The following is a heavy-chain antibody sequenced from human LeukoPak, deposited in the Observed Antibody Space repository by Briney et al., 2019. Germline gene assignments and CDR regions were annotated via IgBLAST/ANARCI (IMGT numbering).Heavy chain of an antibody. V-gene: IGHV4-59*01. J-gene: IGHJ4*02. CDR1: GGSISTYY. CDR3: ARGGTVVNGFDY. D-gene: IGHD4-23*01. CDR2: IYYSGST. Sequence: NPSETLSLTCTVSGGSISTYYWSWIRQPPGKGLEWIGYIYYSGSTNYNPSLKNRVTMSLDTSTNKFSLKLTSVTAADTAVYYCARGGTVVNGFDYWGQGTLVTVSS.